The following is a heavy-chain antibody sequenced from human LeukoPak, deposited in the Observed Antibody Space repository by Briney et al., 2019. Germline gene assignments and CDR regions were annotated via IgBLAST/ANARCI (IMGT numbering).Heavy chain of an antibody. CDR3: ATRGFRFRLGEGPKFDP. CDR1: GNYW. Sequence: GGSLRLSCAASGNYWMHWVRQAPGKGLVWVSHINSDGSWTSYADSVKGRFTVSKDNAKNALYLQMNSLRVEDTAVYYCATRGFRFRLGEGPKFDPWGQGTLVTVSS. D-gene: IGHD3-16*01. V-gene: IGHV3-74*01. J-gene: IGHJ5*02. CDR2: INSDGSWT.